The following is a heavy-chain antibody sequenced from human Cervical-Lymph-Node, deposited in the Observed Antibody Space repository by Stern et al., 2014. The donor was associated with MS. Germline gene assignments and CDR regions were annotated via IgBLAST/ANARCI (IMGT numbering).Heavy chain of an antibody. CDR2: VRAYNGNT. CDR3: ARDEYDSSSSFDY. Sequence: QVQLVESGVEVKKPGASVKVSCTASGYTLTNYGITWVRQAPGQGLEWMGWVRAYNGNTNSAQKFQGRVTMTTDTSTSTAYMELRSLRSDDTAVYYCARDEYDSSSSFDYWGQGTLVTVSS. D-gene: IGHD6-6*01. J-gene: IGHJ4*02. V-gene: IGHV1-18*01. CDR1: GYTLTNYG.